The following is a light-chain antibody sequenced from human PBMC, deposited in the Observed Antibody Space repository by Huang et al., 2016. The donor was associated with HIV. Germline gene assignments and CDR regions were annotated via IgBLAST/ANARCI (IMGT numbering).Light chain of an antibody. Sequence: VMTQSPLSLPVTLGEPASISCKSSQSLLRSNGYNYLDWYLQRPGQSPQLLIYLGSNRASGVTDRFSGSGSGTIFTLKISKVEADDLGTYYCMQGLQIPGDTFGPGTKVDIK. CDR1: QSLLRSNGYNY. J-gene: IGKJ3*01. V-gene: IGKV2-28*01. CDR3: MQGLQIPGDT. CDR2: LGS.